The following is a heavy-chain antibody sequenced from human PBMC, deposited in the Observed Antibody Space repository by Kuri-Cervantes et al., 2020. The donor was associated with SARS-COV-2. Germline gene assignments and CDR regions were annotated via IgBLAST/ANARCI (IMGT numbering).Heavy chain of an antibody. CDR1: GGSFSGYY. CDR2: INHSGST. J-gene: IGHJ1*01. V-gene: IGHV4-34*01. Sequence: SETLSLTCAVYGGSFSGYYWSWIRQPPGKGLEWIGEINHSGSTYYNPSLKSRVTISVDTSKNQFSLKLSSVTAADTAVYYCAKGPEYFQHWGQGTLVTVSS. CDR3: AKGPEYFQH.